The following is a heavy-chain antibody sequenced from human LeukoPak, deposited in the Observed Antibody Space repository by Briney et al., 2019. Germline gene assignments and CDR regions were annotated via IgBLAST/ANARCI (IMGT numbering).Heavy chain of an antibody. CDR1: GYTFTSYV. Sequence: ASVEVSCKASGYTFTSYVIHWVRQAPGQRPEWMGWISAGNGNTKYSQKFQGGVTITRDTSASTAYMELSSLRSEDTAVYYCARDFSSSWYVFGYWGQGILVTVSS. J-gene: IGHJ4*02. CDR2: ISAGNGNT. D-gene: IGHD6-13*01. V-gene: IGHV1-3*01. CDR3: ARDFSSSWYVFGY.